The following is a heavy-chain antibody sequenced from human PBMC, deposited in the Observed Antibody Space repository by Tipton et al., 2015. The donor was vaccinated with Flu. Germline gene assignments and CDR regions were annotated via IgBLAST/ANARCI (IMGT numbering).Heavy chain of an antibody. Sequence: SLRLSCAASGFTFSSYAMSWVRQAPGKGLEWVSAISGSGGSTYYADSVKGRFTISRDNSKNTLYLQMNSLRAEDTAVYYCAKDLSSSWLGRPDYWGQGTLVTVSS. CDR1: GFTFSSYA. CDR2: ISGSGGST. J-gene: IGHJ4*02. D-gene: IGHD6-13*01. CDR3: AKDLSSSWLGRPDY. V-gene: IGHV3-23*01.